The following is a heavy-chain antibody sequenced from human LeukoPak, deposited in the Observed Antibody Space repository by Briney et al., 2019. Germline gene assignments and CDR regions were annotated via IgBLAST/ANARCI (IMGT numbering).Heavy chain of an antibody. CDR3: AKRGYSSSWNFDS. D-gene: IGHD6-13*01. CDR2: IRYDGSNK. J-gene: IGHJ4*02. Sequence: GGSLRLSCAASGFTFNSYGMHWVRQAPGKGLEWVTFIRYDGSNKYYADSVKGRFTISRDNPKNTVSLQMNSLRAEDTAMYYCAKRGYSSSWNFDSWGQGTLVTVSS. V-gene: IGHV3-30*02. CDR1: GFTFNSYG.